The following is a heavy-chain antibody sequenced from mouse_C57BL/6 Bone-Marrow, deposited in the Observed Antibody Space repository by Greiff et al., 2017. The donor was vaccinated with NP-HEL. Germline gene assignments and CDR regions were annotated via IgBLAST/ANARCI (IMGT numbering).Heavy chain of an antibody. V-gene: IGHV5-6*01. CDR1: GFTFSSYG. Sequence: EVQGVESGGDLVKPGGSLKLSCAASGFTFSSYGMSWVRQTPDKRLEWFATISSGGSYTYYPDSVKGRFTISRDNAKNTLYLQMSSLKSEDTAMYYCARHYYYWGQGTTLTVSS. J-gene: IGHJ2*01. CDR3: ARHYYY. CDR2: ISSGGSYT.